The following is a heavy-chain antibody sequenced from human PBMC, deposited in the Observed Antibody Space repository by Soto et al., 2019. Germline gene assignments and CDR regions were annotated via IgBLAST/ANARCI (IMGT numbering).Heavy chain of an antibody. V-gene: IGHV2-26*01. CDR3: ARSGSYPPCYFDY. Sequence: QVTLKESGPVLVRPTETLTLTCTVSGFSLNTARMGVSWIRQPPGKALEWLAHIFSGGEESSTPSLKTRLTISKATSQRQGVLTMTNVDPVDPATDYRARSGSYPPCYFDYWGQGALVTVSS. CDR2: IFSGGEE. CDR1: GFSLNTARMG. J-gene: IGHJ4*02. D-gene: IGHD3-16*02.